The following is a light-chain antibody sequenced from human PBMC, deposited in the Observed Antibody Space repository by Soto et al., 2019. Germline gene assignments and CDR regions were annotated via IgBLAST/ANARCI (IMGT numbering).Light chain of an antibody. Sequence: EMVMTQSPATLSVSPGERATLSCRASQTVGSNLAWYQQKPGQAPRLLIYGASTRVTGIPARFSGSGSGTESTLTISSLQTEDFAIYYCRQYNNWPPGTFGGGTKVDIK. CDR1: QTVGSN. CDR2: GAS. V-gene: IGKV3-15*01. CDR3: RQYNNWPPGT. J-gene: IGKJ4*01.